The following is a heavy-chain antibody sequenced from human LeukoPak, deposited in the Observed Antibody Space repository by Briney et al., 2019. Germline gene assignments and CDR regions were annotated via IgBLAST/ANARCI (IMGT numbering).Heavy chain of an antibody. J-gene: IGHJ4*02. V-gene: IGHV3-9*01. CDR3: ARGMIVVVLDY. D-gene: IGHD3-22*01. CDR1: GFTFDDYA. Sequence: GGSLRLSCAASGFTFDDYAMHWVRQAPGKGLEWVSGISWNSGSIGYADSVKGRFTISRDNAKNSLYLQMNSLRAEDTAVYYCARGMIVVVLDYWGQGTLVTVSS. CDR2: ISWNSGSI.